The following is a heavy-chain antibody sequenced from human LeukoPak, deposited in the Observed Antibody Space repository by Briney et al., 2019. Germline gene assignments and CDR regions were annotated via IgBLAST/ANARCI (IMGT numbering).Heavy chain of an antibody. J-gene: IGHJ6*02. V-gene: IGHV4-39*01. CDR1: GGSISSSSYY. Sequence: SETLSLTCTVSGGSISSSSYYWGWIRQPPGKGLGWIGSIYYSGNTYYNPSLKSRVTISADTSKNQFSLKLSSVTAADTAVYYCARHVDGYYYYGMDVWGQGTTVTVSS. CDR3: ARHVDGYYYYGMDV. D-gene: IGHD2-15*01. CDR2: IYYSGNT.